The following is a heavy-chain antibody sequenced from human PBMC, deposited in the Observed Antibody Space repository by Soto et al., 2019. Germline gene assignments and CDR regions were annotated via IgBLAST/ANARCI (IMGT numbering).Heavy chain of an antibody. CDR1: GGSISSYY. CDR2: IYYSGST. CDR3: ARDQGGVATIGGWFDP. V-gene: IGHV4-59*01. Sequence: QVQLQESGPGLVKPSETLSLTCTVSGGSISSYYWSWIRQPPGKGLEWVGYIYYSGSTNYNPSLKSRVTISVDTSKNQFSLKLSSVTAADTAVYYCARDQGGVATIGGWFDPWGQGTLVTVSS. D-gene: IGHD5-12*01. J-gene: IGHJ5*02.